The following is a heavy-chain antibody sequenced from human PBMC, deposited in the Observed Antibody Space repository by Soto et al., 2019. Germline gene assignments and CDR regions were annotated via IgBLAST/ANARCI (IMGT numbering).Heavy chain of an antibody. CDR2: ISSSGDEI. D-gene: IGHD1-26*01. CDR3: ARSLGGPGNHAFDI. J-gene: IGHJ3*02. Sequence: GGSLRLSCAASGFTFSDYYMSWIRQAPGKGLECVSYISSSGDEIYYVDSVKGRFIISRDTAKNTLYLQMGSLRVEDMAVYYCARSLGGPGNHAFDIWGQGTMVTVSS. CDR1: GFTFSDYY. V-gene: IGHV3-11*04.